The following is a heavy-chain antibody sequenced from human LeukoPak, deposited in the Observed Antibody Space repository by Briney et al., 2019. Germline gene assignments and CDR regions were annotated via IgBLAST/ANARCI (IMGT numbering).Heavy chain of an antibody. D-gene: IGHD4-11*01. J-gene: IGHJ4*02. CDR2: INHSGST. V-gene: IGHV4-34*01. Sequence: PSETLSLTCAVYGGSFSGYYWSWIRQPPGKGLEWIGEINHSGSTNYNPSLKSRVTISVDTSKNQFSLKLSSVTAADTVVYYCARVVATVTTLGSGAEDYWGQGTLVTVSS. CDR1: GGSFSGYY. CDR3: ARVVATVTTLGSGAEDY.